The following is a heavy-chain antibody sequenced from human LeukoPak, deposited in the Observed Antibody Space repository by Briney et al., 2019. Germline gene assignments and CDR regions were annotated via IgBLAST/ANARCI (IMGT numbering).Heavy chain of an antibody. J-gene: IGHJ5*02. CDR2: ISSSSSYI. Sequence: PGGSLRLSCAASGFTFSSYSMNWVRQAPGKGLEWVSSISSSSSYIYYADSVKGRFTISRDNAKNSLYLQMSSLRAEDTAVYYCARDSSRSTYNWFDPWGQGTLVTVSS. CDR1: GFTFSSYS. V-gene: IGHV3-21*01. CDR3: ARDSSRSTYNWFDP.